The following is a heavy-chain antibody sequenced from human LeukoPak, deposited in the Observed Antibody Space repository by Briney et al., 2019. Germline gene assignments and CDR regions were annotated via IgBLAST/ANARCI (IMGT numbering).Heavy chain of an antibody. V-gene: IGHV3-66*01. D-gene: IGHD3-10*01. Sequence: GGSLRLSCAASGFSVRTTCMTWVRQAPGKGLEWVSVLYTGGGTDHADSVKGRFTISRDNAKNSLYLQMNSLRAEDTAVYYCARLWFGELIPDYWGQGTLVTVSS. CDR3: ARLWFGELIPDY. CDR1: GFSVRTTC. CDR2: LYTGGGT. J-gene: IGHJ4*02.